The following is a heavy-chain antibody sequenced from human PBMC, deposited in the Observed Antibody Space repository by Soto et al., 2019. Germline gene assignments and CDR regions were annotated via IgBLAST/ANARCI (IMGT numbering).Heavy chain of an antibody. CDR2: IRNKARSYTT. J-gene: IGHJ3*02. V-gene: IGHV3-72*01. Sequence: PGWSLRLSCAASGFTFSDHFMEWVRQAPGKGLEWVGRIRNKARSYTTDYAASVRGRFTISRDDSKNSLYLQMNSLKAEDTAVYYCARLLAYCGGDCHSFAFDIWGQGTLVTVSS. CDR1: GFTFSDHF. CDR3: ARLLAYCGGDCHSFAFDI. D-gene: IGHD2-21*02.